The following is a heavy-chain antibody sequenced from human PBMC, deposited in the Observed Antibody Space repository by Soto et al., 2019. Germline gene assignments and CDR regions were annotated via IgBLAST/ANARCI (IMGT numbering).Heavy chain of an antibody. V-gene: IGHV4-34*01. Sequence: SETLSLTCAVYGGSFSGYYWRWIRQPPGKGLEWIGEINHSGSTNYNPSLKSRVTISVDTSNNQFSLKLSSVTAADTAVYYCARGHVIFGVVTPFGYWGEGTLVAVSS. D-gene: IGHD3-3*01. CDR3: ARGHVIFGVVTPFGY. CDR1: GGSFSGYY. J-gene: IGHJ4*02. CDR2: INHSGST.